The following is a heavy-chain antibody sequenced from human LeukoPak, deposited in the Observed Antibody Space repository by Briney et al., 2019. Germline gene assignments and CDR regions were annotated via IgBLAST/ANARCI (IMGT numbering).Heavy chain of an antibody. CDR2: ISDSGRAT. V-gene: IGHV3-23*01. Sequence: GGSLTLSCAASGFTFNNYAMSWPRKAPGKGLEWVTGISDSGRATYYTDSVRGRRTISRDNSKNTVYLQMSNLRADVTAVYFCARHDSFIPHWGQGSLVTVSS. J-gene: IGHJ4*02. CDR3: ARHDSFIPH. CDR1: GFTFNNYA. D-gene: IGHD5-18*01.